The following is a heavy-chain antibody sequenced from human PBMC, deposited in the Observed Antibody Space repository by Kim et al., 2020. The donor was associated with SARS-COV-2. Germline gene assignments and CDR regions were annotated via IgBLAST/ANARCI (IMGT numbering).Heavy chain of an antibody. Sequence: SETLSLTCTVSGGSISSYYWSWIRQPPGKGLEWIGYIYYSGSTNYNPSLKSRVTISVDTSKNQFSLKLSSVTAADTAVYYCARGMWLADYWGQGTLVTVSS. CDR3: ARGMWLADY. V-gene: IGHV4-59*01. J-gene: IGHJ4*02. CDR2: IYYSGST. CDR1: GGSISSYY. D-gene: IGHD6-19*01.